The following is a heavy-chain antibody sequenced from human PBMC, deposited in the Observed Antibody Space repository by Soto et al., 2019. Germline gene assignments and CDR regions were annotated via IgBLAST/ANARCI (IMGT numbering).Heavy chain of an antibody. Sequence: PGGSLRLSCAASGFTISSYAMRWVRQAQGKGLEWVAAICYNGSNKYYADSVKGRFTISRDNSKNTLYLQMNSLRAEDTAVYYCARDRGQWLSANYFDYWGQGTLVTVSS. CDR3: ARDRGQWLSANYFDY. CDR2: ICYNGSNK. V-gene: IGHV3-33*08. J-gene: IGHJ4*02. CDR1: GFTISSYA. D-gene: IGHD6-19*01.